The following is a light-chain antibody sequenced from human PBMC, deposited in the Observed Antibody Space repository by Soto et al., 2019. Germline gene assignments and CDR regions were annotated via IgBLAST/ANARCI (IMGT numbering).Light chain of an antibody. Sequence: EIVLTQSPDTLSLSPGERATLSCRASQSVSSNNLAWYQHKPGQPPRLLIYVASRRATGIPDRSSGSGSGSEFTLTITRLEPEDFAVYYCQQHGSGPWTFGQGTKVEIK. J-gene: IGKJ1*01. CDR2: VAS. CDR3: QQHGSGPWT. CDR1: QSVSSNN. V-gene: IGKV3-20*01.